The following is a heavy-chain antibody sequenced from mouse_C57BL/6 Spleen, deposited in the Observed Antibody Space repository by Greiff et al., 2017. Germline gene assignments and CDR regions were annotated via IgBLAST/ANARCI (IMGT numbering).Heavy chain of an antibody. D-gene: IGHD1-1*01. CDR1: VYSITSGYD. CDR2: ISYSGST. Sequence: VQLQQSGPGMVKPSQSLSLTCTVTVYSITSGYDWHWIRHFPGNKLEWMGYISYSGSTNYNPSLKSRISITHDPSKNHFFLKLNSVTTEDTATYYCARDRDYYGSSYWYFDVWGTGTTVTVSS. J-gene: IGHJ1*03. V-gene: IGHV3-1*01. CDR3: ARDRDYYGSSYWYFDV.